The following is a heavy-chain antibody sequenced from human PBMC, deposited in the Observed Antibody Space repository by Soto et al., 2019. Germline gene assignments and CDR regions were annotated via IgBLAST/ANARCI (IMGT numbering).Heavy chain of an antibody. V-gene: IGHV3-33*03. Sequence: GGSLRLSCKASGFSFWTYGMHWVRQAPGKGLAWVAVIWYDSSDQRYADSVKGRFTISRDNSVNTVYLQMNNLRAEDTAKYYCVSGVYYDYSEVDFDSSGEGTLLTV. CDR3: VSGVYYDYSEVDFDS. CDR1: GFSFWTYG. D-gene: IGHD3-22*01. J-gene: IGHJ4*02. CDR2: IWYDSSDQ.